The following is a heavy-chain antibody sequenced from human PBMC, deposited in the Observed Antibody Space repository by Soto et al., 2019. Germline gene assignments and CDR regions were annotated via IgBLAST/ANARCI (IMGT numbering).Heavy chain of an antibody. Sequence: GGSLRLSCAASGFTFSSYGMHWVRQAPGKGLEWVAVISYDGSNKYYADSVKGRFTISRDNSKNTRYLQMNSLRAEDTAVYYCAKDRGYSGSYYADYYYYGMDVWGQGTTVTVSS. CDR2: ISYDGSNK. CDR3: AKDRGYSGSYYADYYYYGMDV. J-gene: IGHJ6*02. CDR1: GFTFSSYG. V-gene: IGHV3-30*18. D-gene: IGHD1-26*01.